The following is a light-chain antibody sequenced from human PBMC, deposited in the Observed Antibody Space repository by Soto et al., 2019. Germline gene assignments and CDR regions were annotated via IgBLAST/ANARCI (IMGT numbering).Light chain of an antibody. V-gene: IGKV3-15*01. CDR2: GAS. J-gene: IGKJ1*01. CDR3: KQYNNWPQT. Sequence: EIVMTQSPATRSVSPGERATLSCRASQSVSSNLAWYQQKPGQAPRLLIYGASTRATGIQARFSGSGSGTEFTLTIRSLQSEDFAVYYCKQYNNWPQTFGQGTKVDIK. CDR1: QSVSSN.